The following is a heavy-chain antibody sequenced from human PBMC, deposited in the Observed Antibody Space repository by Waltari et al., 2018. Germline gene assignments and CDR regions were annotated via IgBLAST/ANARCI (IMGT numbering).Heavy chain of an antibody. D-gene: IGHD6-19*01. CDR3: ARRETLLQWLEADAFDI. J-gene: IGHJ3*02. Sequence: QLQLQESGPGLVKPSETLSLTCTVSGGSISSSSYYWGWIRQPPGKGLEWIGSIYYSGSTYYNPSLKSRVTISVDTSKNQFSLKLSSVTAADTAVYYCARRETLLQWLEADAFDIWGQGTMVTVSS. V-gene: IGHV4-39*01. CDR1: GGSISSSSYY. CDR2: IYYSGST.